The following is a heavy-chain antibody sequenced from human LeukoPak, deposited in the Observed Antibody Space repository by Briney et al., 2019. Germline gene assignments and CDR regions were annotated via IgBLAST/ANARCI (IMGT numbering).Heavy chain of an antibody. CDR3: ARAPLYQLLSSNMAFDI. J-gene: IGHJ3*02. D-gene: IGHD2-2*01. CDR2: IIPIFGTA. CDR1: GGTFSSYA. V-gene: IGHV1-69*13. Sequence: ASVKVSCKASGGTFSSYAISWVRQAPGQGLEWMGGIIPIFGTANYAQKFQGRVTITADESTSTAYMELSCLRSEDTAVYYCARAPLYQLLSSNMAFDIWGQGTMVTVSS.